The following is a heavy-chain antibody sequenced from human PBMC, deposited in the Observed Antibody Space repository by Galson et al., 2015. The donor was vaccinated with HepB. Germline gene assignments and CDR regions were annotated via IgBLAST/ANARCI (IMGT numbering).Heavy chain of an antibody. V-gene: IGHV1-2*02. J-gene: IGHJ4*02. CDR1: GYTFTGYY. CDR3: ARDLRRGILPFDY. Sequence: SVKVSCKASGYTFTGYYMHWVRQAPGQGLEWMGWINPNSGGTNYAQKFQGRVTMTRDTSISTAYMELSRLRSDDTAVYYCARDLRRGILPFDYWGQGTLVTVSS. CDR2: INPNSGGT.